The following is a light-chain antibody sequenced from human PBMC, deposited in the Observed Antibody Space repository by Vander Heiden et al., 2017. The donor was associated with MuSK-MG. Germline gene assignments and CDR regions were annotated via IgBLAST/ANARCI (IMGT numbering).Light chain of an antibody. J-gene: IGLJ3*02. Sequence: QSVLPQPPSASGTPGQRVTISCSGSSSNIGSNTVNWYQQLPGPAPNLLLYSHTHQPSADPDRFSVAKSATSASVATTVLQAEEDADYYCAAQDDSLNGLVFGGGTKRTV. CDR3: AAQDDSLNGLV. CDR1: SSNIGSNT. CDR2: SHT. V-gene: IGLV1-44*01.